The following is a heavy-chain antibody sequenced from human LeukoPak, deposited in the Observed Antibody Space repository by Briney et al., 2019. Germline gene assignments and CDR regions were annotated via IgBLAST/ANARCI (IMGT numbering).Heavy chain of an antibody. CDR2: VSGGDGNT. Sequence: QPGRSLRLSCAASGFTFSSYGMHWVRQAPGKGLEWVSSVSGGDGNTYYADSVKGRFSISRDNSENTVYLQMSGLRAEDTAIYHCAKDRAVGPTADAFDIWGQGTVVIVSS. CDR3: AKDRAVGPTADAFDI. D-gene: IGHD1-26*01. CDR1: GFTFSSYG. V-gene: IGHV3-23*01. J-gene: IGHJ3*02.